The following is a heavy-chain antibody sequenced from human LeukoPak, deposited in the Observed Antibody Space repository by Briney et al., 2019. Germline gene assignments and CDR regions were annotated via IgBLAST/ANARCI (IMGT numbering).Heavy chain of an antibody. CDR2: IYYSGST. CDR3: ARDYYYDSSGYYSYYYYYYYMDV. Sequence: PSETLSLTCVVSGGSISSTSYYWGWIRQPPGKGLEWIGSIYYSGSTYYNPSLKSRVTISVDTSKNQFSLKLSSVTAADTAVYYCARDYYYDSSGYYSYYYYYYYMDVWGKGTTVTVSS. V-gene: IGHV4-39*07. J-gene: IGHJ6*03. CDR1: GGSISSTSYY. D-gene: IGHD3-22*01.